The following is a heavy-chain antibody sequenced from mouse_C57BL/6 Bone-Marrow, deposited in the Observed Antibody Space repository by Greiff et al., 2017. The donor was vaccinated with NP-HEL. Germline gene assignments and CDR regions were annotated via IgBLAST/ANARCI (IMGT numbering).Heavy chain of an antibody. J-gene: IGHJ4*01. Sequence: VQLQQSDAELVKPGASVKISCKVSGYTFTDHTIHWMKQRPEQGLEWIGYIYPRDGSTKYNEKFKGKATLTADKSSSTAYMQLNSLTSEDSAVYFSLYYDYDGYYAMDYWGQGTSVTVSS. CDR1: GYTFTDHT. D-gene: IGHD2-4*01. CDR3: LYYDYDGYYAMDY. CDR2: IYPRDGST. V-gene: IGHV1-78*01.